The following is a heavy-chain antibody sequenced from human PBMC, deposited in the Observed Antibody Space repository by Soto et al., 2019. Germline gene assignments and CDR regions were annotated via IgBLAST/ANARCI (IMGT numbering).Heavy chain of an antibody. J-gene: IGHJ4*02. D-gene: IGHD1-26*01. CDR1: GFTFSNYG. CDR2: IWYDGNNK. Sequence: QVQLVESGGGVVQPGRSLRLSCAASGFTFSNYGMHWVRQAPGKGLEWVAVIWYDGNNKYYADSVEGRFTISRDNSKNTLYLQMNGLIGEDTAVYYCARRGAGYIWNFDYWGQGTLVTVSS. V-gene: IGHV3-33*01. CDR3: ARRGAGYIWNFDY.